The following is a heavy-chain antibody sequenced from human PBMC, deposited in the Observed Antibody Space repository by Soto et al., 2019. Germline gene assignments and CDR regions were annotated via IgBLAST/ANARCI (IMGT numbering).Heavy chain of an antibody. CDR3: ARDTRGPHYQFRTWFDP. CDR1: GGTFSNYG. Sequence: SVKVSCKASGGTFSNYGISWVRQAPGQGLEWMGGIIPIFGTADYAQKFQGRVTITADESTNTAYMELSSLRSEDTAVYYCARDTRGPHYQFRTWFDPWGQGTLVTVSS. CDR2: IIPIFGTA. D-gene: IGHD1-1*01. V-gene: IGHV1-69*13. J-gene: IGHJ5*02.